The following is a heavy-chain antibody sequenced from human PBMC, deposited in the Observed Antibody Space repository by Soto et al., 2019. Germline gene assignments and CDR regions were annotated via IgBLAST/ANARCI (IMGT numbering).Heavy chain of an antibody. J-gene: IGHJ5*02. CDR2: IYYSGGT. D-gene: IGHD1-1*01. CDR1: GAALSSGGYF. CDR3: AKDRSTMRWFDP. V-gene: IGHV4-61*08. Sequence: SETLSLTCTVSGAALSSGGYFYTWVRQPPGKGLEWLGYIYYSGGTNYNPSLKTRVTMSLDTSKNEVSLRMTSVTAADTAVYFCAKDRSTMRWFDPWGQGILGTVSS.